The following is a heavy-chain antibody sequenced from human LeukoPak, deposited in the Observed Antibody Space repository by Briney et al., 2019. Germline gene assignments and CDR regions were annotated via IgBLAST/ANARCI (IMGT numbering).Heavy chain of an antibody. D-gene: IGHD3-9*01. CDR3: ARGMYYDILTGYYSDDAFDI. CDR2: INSDGSST. V-gene: IGHV3-74*01. Sequence: GGSLRLSCAASGFTFSSYWMHWVRQAPGKGLVWVSRINSDGSSTSYADSVKGRFTISRDNAKNTLCLQMNSLRAEDTAVYYCARGMYYDILTGYYSDDAFDIWGQGTMVTVSS. J-gene: IGHJ3*02. CDR1: GFTFSSYW.